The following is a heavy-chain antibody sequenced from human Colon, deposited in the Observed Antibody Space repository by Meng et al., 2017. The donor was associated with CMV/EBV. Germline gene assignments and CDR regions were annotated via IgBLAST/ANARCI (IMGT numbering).Heavy chain of an antibody. CDR1: FSNYA. Sequence: FSNYAMHWVRQAPGKGLEWVALISHDGRNQYYADSVRGRVKGRFTISRDNSKSMLYLQISNLRPEDTAVYYCARDPLERGVNDYFDNWGQGTLVTVSS. D-gene: IGHD1-1*01. V-gene: IGHV3-30*04. J-gene: IGHJ4*02. CDR2: ISHDGRNQ. CDR3: ARDPLERGVNDYFDN.